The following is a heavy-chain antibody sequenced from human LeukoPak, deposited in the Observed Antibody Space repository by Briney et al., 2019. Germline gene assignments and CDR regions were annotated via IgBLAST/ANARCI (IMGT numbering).Heavy chain of an antibody. V-gene: IGHV1-69*06. CDR3: ASTCGSCFYYYMDV. CDR1: GGTFISHA. CDR2: IIPLFGTA. J-gene: IGHJ6*03. D-gene: IGHD2-15*01. Sequence: GASVKVSCKASGGTFISHAISWVRQAPGQGLEWMGGIIPLFGTANYAQKFQGRVTITADKSTSTASMELSSLRSEDTAVYYCASTCGSCFYYYMDVWGKGTTVTVSS.